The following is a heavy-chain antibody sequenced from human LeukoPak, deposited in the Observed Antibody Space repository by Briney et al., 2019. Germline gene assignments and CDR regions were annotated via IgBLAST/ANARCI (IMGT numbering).Heavy chain of an antibody. V-gene: IGHV4-39*07. CDR2: IYYRGNT. CDR1: GASISTRGYY. D-gene: IGHD5-12*01. CDR3: ASERGYHAN. Sequence: SETLSLTCTVSGASISTRGYYWGWIRQPPGNGLERIGTIYYRGNTYYNPSLEGRVTMSVDTSKNQFSLNVISMTAADTAMYYCASERGYHANWGQGTLVTVSS. J-gene: IGHJ4*02.